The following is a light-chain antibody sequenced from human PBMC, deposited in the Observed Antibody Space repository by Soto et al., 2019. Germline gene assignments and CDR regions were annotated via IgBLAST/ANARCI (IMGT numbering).Light chain of an antibody. CDR3: GSYTTSSTLVV. V-gene: IGLV2-14*01. CDR2: EVS. CDR1: SSDVGGYNS. J-gene: IGLJ2*01. Sequence: QAVVTQPASVSGSPGQSITISCTGTSSDVGGYNSVSWYQHHPGKAPKLMIYEVSNRPSGVSNRFSGSKSGNTASLTISGLQAEDEADYYCGSYTTSSTLVVFGGGTKLTVL.